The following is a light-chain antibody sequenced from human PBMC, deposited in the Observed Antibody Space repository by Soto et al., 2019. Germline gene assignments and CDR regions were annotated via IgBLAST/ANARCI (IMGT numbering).Light chain of an antibody. CDR2: DVR. CDR1: SSDVGGYNY. Sequence: QSALTQPAAVSGSPGQSITISCTGTSSDVGGYNYVSWYQQHPGKAPKLMIYDVRNRPSGVSNRFSGSKSVNTASLTISGIQAEDEAVYYCSSYTTISTYVFGTGTKVTVL. CDR3: SSYTTISTYV. J-gene: IGLJ1*01. V-gene: IGLV2-14*01.